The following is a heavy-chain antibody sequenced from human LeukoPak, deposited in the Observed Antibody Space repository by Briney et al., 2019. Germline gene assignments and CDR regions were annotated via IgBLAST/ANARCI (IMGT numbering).Heavy chain of an antibody. CDR2: ISGSGHLI. CDR1: GFTFSAYA. D-gene: IGHD4-17*01. J-gene: IGHJ3*01. V-gene: IGHV3-23*01. Sequence: GGSLRLSCEASGFTFSAYAMVWVRQAPGGGLEWVSGISGSGHLIYYADSVKDRFAISRDNSKNTLYLQMTSLRAEDAAMYYCAKDPNGDFVGAFDSWGQGTKVIVSS. CDR3: AKDPNGDFVGAFDS.